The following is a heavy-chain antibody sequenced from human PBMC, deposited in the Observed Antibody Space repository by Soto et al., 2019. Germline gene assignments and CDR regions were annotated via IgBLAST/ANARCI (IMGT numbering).Heavy chain of an antibody. V-gene: IGHV4-59*01. CDR1: GGSISGYY. D-gene: IGHD2-21*02. CDR3: ARDLWGYCGTDCYPLDV. J-gene: IGHJ6*02. Sequence: SETLSLTCTVSGGSISGYYWSWIRQPPGKGLEWIGYMYNTGSTVYNPSFKSRVTISVDTSKNQFSLKLNSVTAADTAVYYCARDLWGYCGTDCYPLDVWGQGATVT. CDR2: MYNTGST.